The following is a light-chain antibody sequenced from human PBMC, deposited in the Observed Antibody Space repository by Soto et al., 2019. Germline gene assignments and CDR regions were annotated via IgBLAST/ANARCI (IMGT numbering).Light chain of an antibody. CDR2: GAS. Sequence: EVVLTQSPGTLSLSPGDRASLSCRASQNLSRYFLAWYQHKPGQAPRLLISGASRRATGIPDRFSGAVSGTDFTLTISRLEPEDFALYYCQQHDILPITFVPGTRLDIK. CDR3: QQHDILPIT. J-gene: IGKJ5*01. V-gene: IGKV3-20*01. CDR1: QNLSRYF.